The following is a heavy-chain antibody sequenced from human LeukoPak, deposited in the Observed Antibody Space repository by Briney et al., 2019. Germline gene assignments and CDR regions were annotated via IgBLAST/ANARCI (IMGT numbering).Heavy chain of an antibody. V-gene: IGHV3-15*01. J-gene: IGHJ4*02. Sequence: GGSLRLSCAASGFTFSNAWMSWVRQAPEKGLEWVGRIKSKTDGGTTDYAAPVKGRFTISRDDSKNTLYLQMNSLKTEDTAVYYCTTEYYDFWSGYPYWGQGTLVTVSS. CDR1: GFTFSNAW. CDR2: IKSKTDGGTT. CDR3: TTEYYDFWSGYPY. D-gene: IGHD3-3*01.